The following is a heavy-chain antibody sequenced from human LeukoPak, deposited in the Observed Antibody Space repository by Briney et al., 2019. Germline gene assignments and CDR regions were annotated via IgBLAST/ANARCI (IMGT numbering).Heavy chain of an antibody. CDR1: CGSISSYF. CDR2: IYYRGIT. CDR3: ARLKGPWDEKHPNSKSMDV. D-gene: IGHD1-26*01. J-gene: IGHJ6*02. V-gene: IGHV4-59*01. Sequence: PSETLSVTRTVSCGSISSYFGSWIRQPPGKGLEWIGYIYYRGITNYNPSLKSRVTISVDTSKNQFSLKLSSVTAADTAVYYCARLKGPWDEKHPNSKSMDVWGQGRKVTVSS.